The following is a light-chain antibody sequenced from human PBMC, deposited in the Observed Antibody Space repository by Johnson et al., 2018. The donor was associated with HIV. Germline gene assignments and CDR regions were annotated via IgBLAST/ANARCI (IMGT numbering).Light chain of an antibody. CDR1: KLGDKY. V-gene: IGLV3-1*01. CDR2: QDS. Sequence: TQPPSVSVSPGQTASITCSGDKLGDKYACWYQQKPGQSPVLVIYQDSKRPSGIPDRFSGSKSGTSATLGITGLQTGDEADYYCGTWDTSLGTEFFGTGTKVTVL. CDR3: GTWDTSLGTEF. J-gene: IGLJ1*01.